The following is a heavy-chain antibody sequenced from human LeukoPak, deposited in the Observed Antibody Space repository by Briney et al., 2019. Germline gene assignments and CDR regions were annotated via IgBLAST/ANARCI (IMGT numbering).Heavy chain of an antibody. CDR2: ISAYNGNT. CDR3: ARATPMVRGVIIGSTYWFDP. Sequence: ASVKVSCKASGYTFTSYGISWVRQAPGQGLEWMGWISAYNGNTNYAQKLQGRVTMTTDTSTSTAYMELRSLGSDDTAVYYCARATPMVRGVIIGSTYWFDPWGQGTLVTVSS. V-gene: IGHV1-18*01. CDR1: GYTFTSYG. J-gene: IGHJ5*02. D-gene: IGHD3-10*01.